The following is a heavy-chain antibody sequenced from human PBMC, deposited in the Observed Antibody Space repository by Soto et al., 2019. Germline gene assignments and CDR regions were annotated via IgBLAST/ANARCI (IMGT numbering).Heavy chain of an antibody. D-gene: IGHD1-26*01. Sequence: EVQLVESGGGMIQTGGSLRLSCAASGFTVSSNYMSWVRQAPGKGLEWVSVIYSGGSTYNADSVKGRFTISRDNSNNTMYLQMNSLRAEDTAVYYFASEGGGFGGSYHATAFYYWGQGTLVTVS. CDR1: GFTVSSNY. J-gene: IGHJ4*02. CDR2: IYSGGST. V-gene: IGHV3-53*01. CDR3: ASEGGGFGGSYHATAFYY.